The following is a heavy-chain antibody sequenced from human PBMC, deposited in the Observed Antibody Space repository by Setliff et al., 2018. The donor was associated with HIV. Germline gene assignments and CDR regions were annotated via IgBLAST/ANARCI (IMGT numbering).Heavy chain of an antibody. CDR1: GVSIGSYY. D-gene: IGHD1-26*01. CDR2: VYYTGST. V-gene: IGHV4-59*08. J-gene: IGHJ6*03. CDR3: ARRRPPPSGLYSPYYMDV. Sequence: PSETLSLTCIVSGVSIGSYYWSWIRQSPGKGLEWIGYVYYTGSTNDNPSLKSRVTIGVDTSKNQLSLKLTSVTAADAAVYYCARRRPPPSGLYSPYYMDVWGTGTTVTVSS.